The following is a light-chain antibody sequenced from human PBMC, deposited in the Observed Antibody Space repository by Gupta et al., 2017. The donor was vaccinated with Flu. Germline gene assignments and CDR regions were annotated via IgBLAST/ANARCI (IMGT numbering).Light chain of an antibody. CDR3: MQTLQTPYT. J-gene: IGKJ2*01. V-gene: IGKV2-28*01. Sequence: VTPGEPASLSCRSSQSRLHNNGDNFLDWYLQKPGQSPQLLIYLASKRASGVPDRFSASGSGTDFTLKISRVEAEDVGVYYCMQTLQTPYTFAQGTRLEIK. CDR2: LAS. CDR1: QSRLHNNGDNF.